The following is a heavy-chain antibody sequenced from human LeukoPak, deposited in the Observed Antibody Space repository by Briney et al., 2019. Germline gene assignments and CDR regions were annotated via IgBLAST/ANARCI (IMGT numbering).Heavy chain of an antibody. V-gene: IGHV1-46*01. J-gene: IGHJ4*02. D-gene: IGHD1-26*01. CDR3: ARDLGATTLDYFDY. CDR1: GYTFTSNY. Sequence: ASVKVSCKASGYTFTSNYIHWVRQAPGQGLEWMGMIYPRDGSTSYAQKFQGGVTVTRDTSTSTVHMELSGLRSEDTAVYYCARDLGATTLDYFDYWGQGTLVTVSS. CDR2: IYPRDGST.